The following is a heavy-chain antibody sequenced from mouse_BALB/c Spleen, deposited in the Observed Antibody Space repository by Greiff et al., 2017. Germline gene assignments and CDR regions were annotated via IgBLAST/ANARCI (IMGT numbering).Heavy chain of an antibody. Sequence: EVKLMESGPSLVKPSQTLSLTCSVTGDSITSGYWNWIRKFPGNKLEYMGYISYSGSTYYNPSLKSRISITRDTSKNQYYLQLNSVTTEDTATYYCARYTTTVVPYYAMDYWGQGTSVTVSS. CDR1: GDSITSGY. CDR3: ARYTTTVVPYYAMDY. V-gene: IGHV3-8*02. J-gene: IGHJ4*01. CDR2: ISYSGST. D-gene: IGHD1-1*01.